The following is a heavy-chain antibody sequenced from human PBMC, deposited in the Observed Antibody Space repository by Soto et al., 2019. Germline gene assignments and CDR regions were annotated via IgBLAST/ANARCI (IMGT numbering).Heavy chain of an antibody. CDR1: GYSFTNYG. CDR3: ARDRGVAPPVAGNPHYYSYMDV. D-gene: IGHD6-19*01. J-gene: IGHJ6*03. CDR2: ISGFNGNT. V-gene: IGHV1-18*01. Sequence: QDQLVQSGAEVKKPGASVTVSCKASGYSFTNYGITWVRQAPGQGLEWMGWISGFNGNTHYAQKLQGRVTMTTDASTSKAYMELRSLRSDDTAVYYCARDRGVAPPVAGNPHYYSYMDVGGKGTTVTVSS.